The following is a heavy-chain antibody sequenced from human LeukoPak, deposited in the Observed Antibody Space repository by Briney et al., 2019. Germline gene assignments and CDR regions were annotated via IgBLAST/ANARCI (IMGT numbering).Heavy chain of an antibody. CDR2: INHSGST. V-gene: IGHV4-34*01. Sequence: SETLSLTCAVYGGSFSGYYWSWIRQPPGKGLEWIGEINHSGSTNYNPSLKSRVTISVDTSKNQFSLKLSSVTAADTAVYYCARRHYYDSSGYYNYYYYYYMHVWGKGTTVTVSS. CDR1: GGSFSGYY. CDR3: ARRHYYDSSGYYNYYYYYYMHV. J-gene: IGHJ6*03. D-gene: IGHD3-22*01.